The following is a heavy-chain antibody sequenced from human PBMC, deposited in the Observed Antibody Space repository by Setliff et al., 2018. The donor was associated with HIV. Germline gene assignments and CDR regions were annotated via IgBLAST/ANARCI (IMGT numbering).Heavy chain of an antibody. J-gene: IGHJ6*03. CDR2: IIPIFVTA. V-gene: IGHV1-69*13. CDR1: GGTFSSYA. Sequence: SVKVSCKASGGTFSSYAISWVRQAPGQGLEWMGGIIPIFVTANYAQKFQDRVTITADESTSTAYMELSSLRSEDTAVYYCARGGHYSGSYLPRDYYMDVWGKGTTVTVSS. CDR3: ARGGHYSGSYLPRDYYMDV. D-gene: IGHD1-26*01.